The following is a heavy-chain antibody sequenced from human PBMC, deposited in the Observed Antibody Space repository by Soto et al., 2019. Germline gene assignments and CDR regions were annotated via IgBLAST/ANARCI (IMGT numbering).Heavy chain of an antibody. Sequence: SSETLSLTCTVSGDSISPYYWAWIRQPPGKGLEWIGYIYYSGSTNYNPSLKSRVTISVDTSKNQFSLKLSSVTAADTAVYYCARRWGDYFDYWGQGTLVTVS. J-gene: IGHJ4*02. V-gene: IGHV4-59*08. D-gene: IGHD3-16*01. CDR1: GDSISPYY. CDR3: ARRWGDYFDY. CDR2: IYYSGST.